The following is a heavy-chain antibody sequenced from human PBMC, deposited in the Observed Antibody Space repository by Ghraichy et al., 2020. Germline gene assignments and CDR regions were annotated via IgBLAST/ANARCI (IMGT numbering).Heavy chain of an antibody. Sequence: ASVVSCQASGYTFTSYGISWVRQAPGQGLEWMGWISGYNGNTNYAQKLQGRVTMTTDTSTSTAYMELRSLRSDDTAVYYCARTPNYYDSSGYLNYWGQGTLVTVSS. CDR2: ISGYNGNT. V-gene: IGHV1-18*01. J-gene: IGHJ4*02. CDR3: ARTPNYYDSSGYLNY. D-gene: IGHD3-22*01. CDR1: GYTFTSYG.